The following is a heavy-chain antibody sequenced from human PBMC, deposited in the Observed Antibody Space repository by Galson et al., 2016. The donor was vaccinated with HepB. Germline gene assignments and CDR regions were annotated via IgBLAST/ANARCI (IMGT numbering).Heavy chain of an antibody. J-gene: IGHJ4*02. CDR3: AKGTTDLGDD. Sequence: SLRLSCAASVITVSDTYMIWVRQAPGTGLEWVSGINTGGDTYYADSVKGRFTISRDNSKNTLYLQMNNLRAEDTAVYYCAKGTTDLGDDWGQGIVVTVSS. D-gene: IGHD4-11*01. CDR1: VITVSDTY. CDR2: INTGGDT. V-gene: IGHV3-53*01.